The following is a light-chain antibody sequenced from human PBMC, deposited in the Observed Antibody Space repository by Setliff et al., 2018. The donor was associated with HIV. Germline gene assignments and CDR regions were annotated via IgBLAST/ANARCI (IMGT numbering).Light chain of an antibody. Sequence: QSALTQPASVSGSPGQSITISCTATTSDVGGYNYVSWYQHHPGKAPKLMINEVSNRPSGVSNRFSGSKSGNTASLTISGLQAEDEADYFCSSYTSSSTYVFGAGTKVTVL. V-gene: IGLV2-14*01. CDR3: SSYTSSSTYV. CDR2: EVS. CDR1: TSDVGGYNY. J-gene: IGLJ1*01.